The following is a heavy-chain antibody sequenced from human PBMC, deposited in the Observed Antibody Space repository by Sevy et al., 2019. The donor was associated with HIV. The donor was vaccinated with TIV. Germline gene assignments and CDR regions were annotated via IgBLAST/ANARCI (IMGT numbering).Heavy chain of an antibody. Sequence: GGSLRLSCAASGFTFSNYYAMYWIRQAPGKGLMWVALISYDGNDKYYADSVKGRFTISRDNFKNTLYLQMNSLTAEDTAVYYCARPRANYVDNYFFYAMDVWGQGTTVTVSS. CDR1: GFTFSNYYA. CDR2: ISYDGNDK. CDR3: ARPRANYVDNYFFYAMDV. J-gene: IGHJ6*02. V-gene: IGHV3-30-3*01. D-gene: IGHD4-17*01.